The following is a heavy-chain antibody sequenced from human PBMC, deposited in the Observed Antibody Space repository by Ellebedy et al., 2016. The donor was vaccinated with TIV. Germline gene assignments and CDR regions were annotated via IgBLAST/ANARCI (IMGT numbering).Heavy chain of an antibody. D-gene: IGHD5-12*01. CDR2: INPGNGNT. CDR1: GYTFTSYA. V-gene: IGHV1-3*01. Sequence: ASVKVSCKASGYTFTSYAMHWVRQAPGQRLEWMGWINPGNGNTKYSQKFQGRVTITRDTSASTAYMALSSLRSEDTAVYYCARDPYQMATIRGYFDYWGQGTLVTVYS. CDR3: ARDPYQMATIRGYFDY. J-gene: IGHJ4*02.